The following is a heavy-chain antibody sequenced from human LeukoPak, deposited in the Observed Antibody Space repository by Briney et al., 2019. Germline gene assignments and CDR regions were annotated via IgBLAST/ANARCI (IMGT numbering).Heavy chain of an antibody. V-gene: IGHV4-34*01. CDR3: ARALNRSIAAAASRSFDY. Sequence: SETLSLTCAVYGGSFSGYYWSWIRHPPGKGLEWIGEINHSGSTNYNPSLKSRVTISVDASKNQFSLKLSSVTAADTAVYYCARALNRSIAAAASRSFDYWGQGTLVTVSS. J-gene: IGHJ4*02. D-gene: IGHD6-13*01. CDR2: INHSGST. CDR1: GGSFSGYY.